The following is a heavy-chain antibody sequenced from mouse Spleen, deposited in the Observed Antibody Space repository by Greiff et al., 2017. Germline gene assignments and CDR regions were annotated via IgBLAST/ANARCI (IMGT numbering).Heavy chain of an antibody. CDR2: IRSKSNNYAT. J-gene: IGHJ4*01. Sequence: EVKLEESGGGLVQPKGSLKLSCAASGFSFNTYAMNWVRQAPGKGLEWVARIRSKSNNYATYYADSVKDRFTISRDDSESMLYLQMNNLKTEDTAMYYCVRHAVRRGGYAMDYWGQGTSVTVSS. D-gene: IGHD2-14*01. V-gene: IGHV10-1*01. CDR1: GFSFNTYA. CDR3: VRHAVRRGGYAMDY.